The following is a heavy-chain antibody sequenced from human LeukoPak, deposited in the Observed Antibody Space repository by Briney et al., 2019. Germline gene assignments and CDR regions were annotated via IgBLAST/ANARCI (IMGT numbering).Heavy chain of an antibody. CDR1: GGSISSYY. CDR3: ARHKYYDSSFDN. CDR2: IYHSGST. V-gene: IGHV4-38-2*02. D-gene: IGHD3-22*01. Sequence: NTSETLSLTCTVSGGSISSYYWGWIRQPPGKGLEWIGSIYHSGSTYYNPSLKSRVTISVDTSKNQFSLKLSSVTAADTAVYYCARHKYYDSSFDNWGQGTLVTVSS. J-gene: IGHJ4*02.